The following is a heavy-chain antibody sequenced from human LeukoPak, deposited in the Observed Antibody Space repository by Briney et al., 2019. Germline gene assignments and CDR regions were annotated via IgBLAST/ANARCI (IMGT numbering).Heavy chain of an antibody. CDR2: ISYDGSNK. D-gene: IGHD2-2*01. J-gene: IGHJ3*02. CDR1: GFTFSSYA. Sequence: GGSLRLSCAASGFTFSSYAMHWVRQAPGKGLEWVAVISYDGSNKYYADSVKGRFTISRDNSKNTLYLQMNSLKTEDTAVYYCTRGGDFGVPAALGIDAFDIWGQGTMVTVSS. CDR3: TRGGDFGVPAALGIDAFDI. V-gene: IGHV3-30-3*01.